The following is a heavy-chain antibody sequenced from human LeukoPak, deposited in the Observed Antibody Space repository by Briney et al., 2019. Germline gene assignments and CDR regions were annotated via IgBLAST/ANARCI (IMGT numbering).Heavy chain of an antibody. J-gene: IGHJ3*02. Sequence: SETLSLTCTVSGGSISSSSYYWGWIRQPPGKGLEWIGSIYHSGSTYYNPSLKSRITISVDTSKNQFSLNLSSVTAADTAVYYCARVEAAAQDAFDIWGQGTMVTVSS. CDR3: ARVEAAAQDAFDI. CDR1: GGSISSSSYY. CDR2: IYHSGST. V-gene: IGHV4-39*07. D-gene: IGHD6-13*01.